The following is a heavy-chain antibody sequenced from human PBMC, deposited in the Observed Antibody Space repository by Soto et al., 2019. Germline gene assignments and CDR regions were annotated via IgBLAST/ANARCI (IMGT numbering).Heavy chain of an antibody. CDR1: GGSISSYY. CDR2: IFYSGST. D-gene: IGHD6-25*01. J-gene: IGHJ5*02. Sequence: SETLSLTCTVSGGSISSYYWSWIRQPPGKGLEWIGYIFYSGSTNYNPSLKSRVTISVDTSKNQFSLKLSSVTAADTAVYYCARHQSHNSDYVDPWGQGTLVTVSS. V-gene: IGHV4-59*08. CDR3: ARHQSHNSDYVDP.